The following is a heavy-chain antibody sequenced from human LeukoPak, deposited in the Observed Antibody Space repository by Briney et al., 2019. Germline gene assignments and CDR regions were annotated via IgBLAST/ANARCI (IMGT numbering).Heavy chain of an antibody. CDR2: IIPIFGTA. Sequence: APVKVSCKASGGTFSSYAISWVRQAPGQGLEWMGGIIPIFGTANYAQKFQGRVTITTDESTSTAYMELSSLRSEDTAVYYCARGHCSSTSCYLQRYYYYMDVWGKGTTVTVSS. D-gene: IGHD2-2*01. V-gene: IGHV1-69*05. J-gene: IGHJ6*03. CDR1: GGTFSSYA. CDR3: ARGHCSSTSCYLQRYYYYMDV.